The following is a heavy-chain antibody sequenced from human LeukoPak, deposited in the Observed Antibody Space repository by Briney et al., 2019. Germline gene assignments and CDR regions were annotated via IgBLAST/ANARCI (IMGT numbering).Heavy chain of an antibody. V-gene: IGHV1-2*04. CDR1: GYTFTGYY. J-gene: IGHJ6*02. D-gene: IGHD6-13*01. CDR3: ASAGYSSNYYGMDV. CDR2: INPNSGGT. Sequence: ASVKVSCKASGYTFTGYYMHWVRQAPGQGLEWMGWINPNSGGTNYAQKFQGWVTMTRDTSISTAYMELSRLRSDDTAVYYCASAGYSSNYYGMDVWDQGTTVTVSS.